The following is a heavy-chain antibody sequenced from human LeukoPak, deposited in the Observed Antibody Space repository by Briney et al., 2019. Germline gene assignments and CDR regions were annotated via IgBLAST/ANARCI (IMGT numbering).Heavy chain of an antibody. V-gene: IGHV3-66*01. J-gene: IGHJ4*02. CDR2: IYSGGST. CDR3: AKGTLTFGGVIVQPFDC. CDR1: GFTFSSYS. D-gene: IGHD3-16*02. Sequence: PGGSLRLSCAASGFTFSSYSMNWVRQAPGKGLEWVSVIYSGGSTYYADSVKGRFTISRDNSKNTLYLQMNSLRAEDTAVYYCAKGTLTFGGVIVQPFDCWGQGTLVTVSS.